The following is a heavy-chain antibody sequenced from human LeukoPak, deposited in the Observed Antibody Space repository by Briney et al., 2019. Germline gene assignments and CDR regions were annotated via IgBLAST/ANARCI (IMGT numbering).Heavy chain of an antibody. CDR1: GDSISTYF. D-gene: IGHD2-21*02. V-gene: IGHV4-59*01. J-gene: IGHJ4*02. Sequence: LSETLSLTCTVFGDSISTYFWSWIRQPPGKGLQWIGFIYYSGSTNYNPSLKSRVTISVDPSKNQFSLKLSSVTAADTAVYYCAREAYCGGDCYSGFDYWGQGTLVPVSS. CDR3: AREAYCGGDCYSGFDY. CDR2: IYYSGST.